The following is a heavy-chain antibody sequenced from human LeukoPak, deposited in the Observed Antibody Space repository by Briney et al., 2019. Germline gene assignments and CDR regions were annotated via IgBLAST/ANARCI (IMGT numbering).Heavy chain of an antibody. J-gene: IGHJ3*02. V-gene: IGHV3-23*01. Sequence: GRSLRLSCAASGFTFSSYAMSWVRQAPGKGLEWVSAISGSGGSTYYADSVKGRFTISRDNSKNTLYLQMNSLRAEDTAVYYCAKDHFPVRGSFDIWGQGTMVTVSS. CDR1: GFTFSSYA. CDR3: AKDHFPVRGSFDI. CDR2: ISGSGGST. D-gene: IGHD3-10*01.